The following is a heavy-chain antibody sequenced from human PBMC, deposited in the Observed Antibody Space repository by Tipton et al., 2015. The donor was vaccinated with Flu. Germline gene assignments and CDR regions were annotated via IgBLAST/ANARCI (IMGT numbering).Heavy chain of an antibody. D-gene: IGHD4-17*01. CDR2: IYYSGRT. Sequence: TLSLTCPVSGGSISSGGYYWSWLRQHPGKGLEWIGYIYYSGRTYYNPSLKRRVTISVDTSKNQFSLKLSSVTAADTAVYYCARDTTPNDYGDTGFDYWGQGTLVTVAS. V-gene: IGHV4-31*03. J-gene: IGHJ4*02. CDR1: GGSISSGGYY. CDR3: ARDTTPNDYGDTGFDY.